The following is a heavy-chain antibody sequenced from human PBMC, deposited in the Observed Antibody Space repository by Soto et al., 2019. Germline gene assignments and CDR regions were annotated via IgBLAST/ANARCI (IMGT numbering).Heavy chain of an antibody. CDR2: ISGSAART. CDR3: TRGGVGTTGSCDF. J-gene: IGHJ4*02. D-gene: IGHD6-13*01. V-gene: IGHV3-23*01. CDR1: GFAFGGFT. Sequence: VQVLESGGGLVQPGGSLRLSCSVSGFAFGGFTMTWVRQAPGKGLEWVSSISGSAARTYYADSVQGRFTISRDNSKSPLYLQMNSLRVEDTAEYYCTRGGVGTTGSCDFWGQGTLVAVSS.